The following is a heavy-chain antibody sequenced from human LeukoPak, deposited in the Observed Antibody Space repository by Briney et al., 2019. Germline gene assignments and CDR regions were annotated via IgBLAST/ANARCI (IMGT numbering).Heavy chain of an antibody. J-gene: IGHJ4*02. CDR3: ARETFIAVAAFDY. Sequence: PSETLSLTCTVSGGSLNTYYWSWIRQPAGKGLEWIGRFFPGGNTNYNPSLKIRVTLSLDTSKNQFSLKLRSVTAADTAVYYCARETFIAVAAFDYWGQGTRVTVSS. CDR1: GGSLNTYY. D-gene: IGHD6-19*01. CDR2: FFPGGNT. V-gene: IGHV4-4*07.